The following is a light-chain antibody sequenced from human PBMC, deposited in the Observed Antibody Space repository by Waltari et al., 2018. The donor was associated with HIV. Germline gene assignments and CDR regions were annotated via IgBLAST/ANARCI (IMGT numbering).Light chain of an antibody. CDR3: QQYYSTPRT. Sequence: DIVMTQTPDSLAVSLGERATINCQSSQSVLYTSNNNNYLSWYQQKPGQPPRLLIYWASTRESGVPDRFSGSGSGTDFTLTISSLQAEDAGGYYCQQYYSTPRTFGQGTKLEIK. CDR1: QSVLYTSNNNNY. CDR2: WAS. V-gene: IGKV4-1*01. J-gene: IGKJ2*01.